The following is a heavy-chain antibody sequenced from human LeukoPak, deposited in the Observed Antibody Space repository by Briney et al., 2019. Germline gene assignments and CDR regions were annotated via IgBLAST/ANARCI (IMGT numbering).Heavy chain of an antibody. CDR1: GFTVSTNY. CDR3: AREAGYYAMDV. Sequence: GSLRLSCAASGFTVSTNYMSWVRQAPGRGLEWVSVIYSGAGKYYAESVKGRFTSSRDNSKNTLYLQMNSLRAVDTAVYYCAREAGYYAMDVWGQGTTVTVSS. J-gene: IGHJ6*02. CDR2: IYSGAGK. V-gene: IGHV3-66*01.